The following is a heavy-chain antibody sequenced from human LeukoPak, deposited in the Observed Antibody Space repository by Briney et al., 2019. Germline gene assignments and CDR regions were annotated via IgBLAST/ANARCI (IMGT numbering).Heavy chain of an antibody. CDR1: GGSFSGYY. J-gene: IGHJ6*03. CDR2: INHSGST. V-gene: IGHV4-34*01. D-gene: IGHD4-17*01. Sequence: SETLSLTCAVYGGSFSGYYWSWIRQPPGKGLEWIGEINHSGSTNYNPSLKSRVTISVDTSKNQFSLKLSSVTAADTAVYYCARGLYGDYGRSVNYYYYMDVWGKGTTVTVSS. CDR3: ARGLYGDYGRSVNYYYYMDV.